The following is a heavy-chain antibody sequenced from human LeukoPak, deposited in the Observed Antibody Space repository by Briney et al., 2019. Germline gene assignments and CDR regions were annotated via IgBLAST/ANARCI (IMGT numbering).Heavy chain of an antibody. CDR1: GFTFSSYG. J-gene: IGHJ6*02. Sequence: GGSLRLSCAASGFTFSSYGMHWVGQAPGKGLEWVAVIWYDGSNKYYADSVKGRFTISRDNSKNTLYLQMNSLRAEDTAVYYCARDLVVVADRNYGMDVWGQGTTVTVSS. CDR2: IWYDGSNK. V-gene: IGHV3-33*01. CDR3: ARDLVVVADRNYGMDV. D-gene: IGHD2-15*01.